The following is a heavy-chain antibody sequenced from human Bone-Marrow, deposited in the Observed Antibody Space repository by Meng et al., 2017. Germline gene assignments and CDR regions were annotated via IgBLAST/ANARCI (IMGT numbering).Heavy chain of an antibody. CDR1: GGSFSGYY. CDR2: INHSGST. J-gene: IGHJ2*01. D-gene: IGHD2-2*01. Sequence: QVQLQPWGAGLLKPSETLSLSCAVYGGSFSGYYWSWIRQPPGKGLEWIGEINHSGSTNYNPSLKSRVTISVDTSKNQFSLKLSSVTAADTAVYYCARGRGTMPYWYFDLWGRGTLVTVSS. V-gene: IGHV4-34*01. CDR3: ARGRGTMPYWYFDL.